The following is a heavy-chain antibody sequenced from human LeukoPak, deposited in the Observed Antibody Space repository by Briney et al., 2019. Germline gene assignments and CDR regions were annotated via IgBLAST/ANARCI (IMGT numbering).Heavy chain of an antibody. V-gene: IGHV4-39*07. CDR2: IYYSGST. Sequence: SETLSLTCTVSGGSISSSSYYWGWIRQPPGKGLEWIGSIYYSGSTYYNPSLKSRVTISVDTSKNQFSLKLSSVTAADTAVYYRAREDPGVAASYYYDSSGYKGNWFDPWGQGTLVTVSS. CDR1: GGSISSSSYY. J-gene: IGHJ5*02. CDR3: AREDPGVAASYYYDSSGYKGNWFDP. D-gene: IGHD3-22*01.